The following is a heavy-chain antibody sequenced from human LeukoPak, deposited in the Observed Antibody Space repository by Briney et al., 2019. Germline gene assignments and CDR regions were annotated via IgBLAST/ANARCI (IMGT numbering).Heavy chain of an antibody. CDR3: ARLGGNSGLNWFDP. J-gene: IGHJ5*02. CDR1: GFTVSSTY. V-gene: IGHV3-66*04. CDR2: IYSGGFT. Sequence: PGGSLRLSCAASGFTVSSTYMSWVRQAPGKGLEWVSVIYSGGFTYYADSVRGRLTVSRDISKNSVYLQMNSLRAEDTAVYYCARLGGNSGLNWFDPWGQGTLVTVSS. D-gene: IGHD3-10*01.